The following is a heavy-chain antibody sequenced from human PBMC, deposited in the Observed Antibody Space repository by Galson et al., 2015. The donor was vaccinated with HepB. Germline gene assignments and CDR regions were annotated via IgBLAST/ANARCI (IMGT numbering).Heavy chain of an antibody. CDR1: GFSFSTYT. V-gene: IGHV3-48*04. CDR2: ISSSGSTI. D-gene: IGHD2-2*02. Sequence: SLRLSCAASGFSFSTYTMNWVRQAPGKGLEWVSYISSSGSTIYYADSVKGRFTISRDNAKNSLYLQMNSLRAEDTAVYYCARDIVVVPAAIPNWYFDLWGRGTLVTV. CDR3: ARDIVVVPAAIPNWYFDL. J-gene: IGHJ2*01.